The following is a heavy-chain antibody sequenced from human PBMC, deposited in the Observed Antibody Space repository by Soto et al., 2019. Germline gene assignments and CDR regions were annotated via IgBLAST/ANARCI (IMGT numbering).Heavy chain of an antibody. CDR1: GFTFSSYA. J-gene: IGHJ6*02. D-gene: IGHD3-22*01. Sequence: EVQLLESGGGLVQPGGSLRLSCAASGFTFSSYAMSWVRQAPGKGLEWVSAISGNSGSTYYADSLKGRFTISRDNSKNTLYLQMNSLRVEDTAVYYCAKCRDSTGYYPRFYGMDVWGQGTTVTVSS. CDR2: ISGNSGST. CDR3: AKCRDSTGYYPRFYGMDV. V-gene: IGHV3-23*01.